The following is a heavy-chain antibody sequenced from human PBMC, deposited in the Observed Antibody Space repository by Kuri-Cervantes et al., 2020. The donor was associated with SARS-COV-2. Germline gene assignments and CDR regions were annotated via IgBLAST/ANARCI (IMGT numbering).Heavy chain of an antibody. CDR3: AKFRYSGSYYDFDY. CDR1: GFTFTNYA. V-gene: IGHV3-23*01. D-gene: IGHD1-26*01. J-gene: IGHJ4*02. CDR2: ISGTGSTT. Sequence: GGSLRLSCAASGFTFTNYAMSWVRQAPGKGLEWVTAISGTGSTTYYADSVRGRFTIFRDNSKNTLYLQMSSLRAEDTALYYCAKFRYSGSYYDFDYWGQGTLVTVSS.